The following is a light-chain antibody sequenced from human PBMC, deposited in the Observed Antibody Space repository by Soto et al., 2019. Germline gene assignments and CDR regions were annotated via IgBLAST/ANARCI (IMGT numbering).Light chain of an antibody. V-gene: IGKV3D-15*01. J-gene: IGKJ4*02. CDR3: KQYNKWNRT. Sequence: EIVMTHSPATLSVSPGEGVTLSCRASERLTTNLAWYQQSPGQAPRLLIYGTYTRATGIPTRFSGSGTGTDFALNISSPESEDFAVYYCKQYNKWNRTFGGGTKV. CDR2: GTY. CDR1: ERLTTN.